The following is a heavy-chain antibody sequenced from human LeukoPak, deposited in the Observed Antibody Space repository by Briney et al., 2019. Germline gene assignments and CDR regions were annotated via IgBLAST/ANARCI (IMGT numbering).Heavy chain of an antibody. D-gene: IGHD1-26*01. V-gene: IGHV4-4*02. J-gene: IGHJ4*02. CDR1: GGSISSSNW. CDR2: IYHSGST. CDR3: ARAPVGAPRVLDY. Sequence: SGTLSLTCAVSGGSISSSNWWSWVRQPPGKGLEWIGEIYHSGSTNYNPSLKSRVTISVDKSKNQFSLKLSSVTAADTAVYYCARAPVGAPRVLDYWGQGTLVTVSS.